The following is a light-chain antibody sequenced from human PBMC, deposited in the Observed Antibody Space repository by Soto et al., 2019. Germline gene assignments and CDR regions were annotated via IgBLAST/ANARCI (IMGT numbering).Light chain of an antibody. J-gene: IGKJ5*01. V-gene: IGKV3-20*01. CDR2: GTF. CDR1: QSVTSSQ. Sequence: EIVLTQSPGTLSLSPGERATLSCRASQSVTSSQLAWYQQKTGKAPRLLIYGTFTRATGIPDRFSGSGSGTDFSLTISRLEPEDFQVYYCQQYGSSQITFGQGTRLEIK. CDR3: QQYGSSQIT.